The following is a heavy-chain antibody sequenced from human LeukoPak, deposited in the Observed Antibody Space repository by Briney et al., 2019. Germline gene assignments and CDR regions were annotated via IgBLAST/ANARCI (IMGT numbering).Heavy chain of an antibody. D-gene: IGHD2-15*01. J-gene: IGHJ4*02. CDR2: IYSGDST. CDR3: ARGSGGHGGGPAFDY. CDR1: GFTVSTNY. Sequence: PGGSLRLSCAASGFTVSTNYMSWVRQAPGKGLEWVSVIYSGDSTYYADSVKGRFTISRDNSKNTLYLQMNSLRAEDTAVYYCARGSGGHGGGPAFDYRGQGTLVTVSS. V-gene: IGHV3-53*01.